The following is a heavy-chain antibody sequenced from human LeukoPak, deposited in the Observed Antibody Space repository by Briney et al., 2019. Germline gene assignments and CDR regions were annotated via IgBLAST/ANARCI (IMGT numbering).Heavy chain of an antibody. V-gene: IGHV4-31*03. J-gene: IGHJ3*02. Sequence: SEALSLTCTVSGGSISSGGYYWSWIRQHPGKGLEWIGYIYYSGSTYYNPSLKSRVTISVDTSKNQFSLKLSSVTAADTAVYYCARGSLSPPTNDAFDIWGQGTMVTVSS. CDR1: GGSISSGGYY. D-gene: IGHD2-8*01. CDR3: ARGSLSPPTNDAFDI. CDR2: IYYSGST.